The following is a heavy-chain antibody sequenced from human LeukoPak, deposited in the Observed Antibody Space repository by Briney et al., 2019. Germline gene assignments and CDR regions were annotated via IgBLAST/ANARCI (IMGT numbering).Heavy chain of an antibody. Sequence: SGPTLVKPTQTLTLTCTFSGFSLSTSGVGVGWIRQPPGKALEWLALIYWDDDKRYSPSLKSRLTFTKDTSKNQVVLTMTNMDPVDTATYYCAHRRDGDYYGSGSYYKEHDAFDIWGQGTMVTVSS. CDR3: AHRRDGDYYGSGSYYKEHDAFDI. D-gene: IGHD3-10*01. J-gene: IGHJ3*02. V-gene: IGHV2-5*02. CDR2: IYWDDDK. CDR1: GFSLSTSGVG.